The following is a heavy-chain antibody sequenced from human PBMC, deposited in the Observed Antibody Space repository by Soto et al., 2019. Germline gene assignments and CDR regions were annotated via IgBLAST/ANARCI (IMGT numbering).Heavy chain of an antibody. CDR3: PRPRMGGGNWFAP. V-gene: IGHV1-3*05. Sequence: QVQLVQSGAEEKKPGASVKVSCKASGYTFTSYAMHWVRQAPGQRLEWMGWINAGNGNTKYSQKFQGRVTITRDTSASTAYRELSSLRSEATAVYSCPRPRMGGGNWFAPWGRGTLVTVS. D-gene: IGHD2-8*01. CDR2: INAGNGNT. J-gene: IGHJ5*02. CDR1: GYTFTSYA.